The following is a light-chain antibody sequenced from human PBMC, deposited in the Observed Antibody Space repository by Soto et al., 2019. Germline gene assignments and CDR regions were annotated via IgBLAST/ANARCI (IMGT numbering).Light chain of an antibody. J-gene: IGLJ3*02. CDR3: SSYAGRTNVV. CDR1: SSDVGGYNY. V-gene: IGLV2-8*01. CDR2: EVS. Sequence: QSALTQPPSASGSPGQSVTISCTGTSSDVGGYNYVSWYQQHPGKAPKLMIYEVSKRPSGVPDRFSGSKSGNTASLTVSGLKAEDEADYYCSSYAGRTNVVFGVGTKLTVL.